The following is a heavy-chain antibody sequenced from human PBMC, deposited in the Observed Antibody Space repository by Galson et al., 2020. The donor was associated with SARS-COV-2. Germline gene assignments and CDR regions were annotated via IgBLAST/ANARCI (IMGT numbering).Heavy chain of an antibody. V-gene: IGHV3-33*01. CDR2: IRYDGSNK. Sequence: RGTLRLSCAASGFTFSSSGMHWVRQAPGKGLEWVAVIRYDGSNKYYADSVKGRFTISRDNSKNTLYLQMNSLRAEDTAVYYCARDIPLGELLEGDYGGQGSLGTVSS. D-gene: IGHD1-26*01. J-gene: IGHJ4*02. CDR3: ARDIPLGELLEGDY. CDR1: GFTFSSSG.